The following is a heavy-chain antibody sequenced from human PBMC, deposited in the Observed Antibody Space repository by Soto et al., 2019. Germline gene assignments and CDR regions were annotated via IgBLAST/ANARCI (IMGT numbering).Heavy chain of an antibody. Sequence: ASVKVSCKASGYTFTGYYMHWVRQAPGQGLEWMGWINPNSGGTNYAQKFQGWVTMTRDTSISTAYMELSRLRSDDTAVYYCARGRYCSGGSCYGDPNYYYGMDVWGQGTTVTVSS. CDR3: ARGRYCSGGSCYGDPNYYYGMDV. J-gene: IGHJ6*02. V-gene: IGHV1-2*04. D-gene: IGHD2-15*01. CDR1: GYTFTGYY. CDR2: INPNSGGT.